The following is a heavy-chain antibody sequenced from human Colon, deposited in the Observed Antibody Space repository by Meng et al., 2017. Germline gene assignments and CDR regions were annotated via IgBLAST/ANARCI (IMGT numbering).Heavy chain of an antibody. J-gene: IGHJ4*02. CDR1: GGSISSNYW. CDR2: INHSGST. D-gene: IGHD3-10*01. CDR3: ARRNTRNSGGGNNY. Sequence: QGQLRGSGPGLVNPSGTLSLTCAVSGGSISSNYWWTWVRQPPGKGLEWIGEINHSGSTSYVPSLKSRITISVDKSNNLLSLKLNSVTAADTAMYYCARRNTRNSGGGNNYWGQGTLVTVAS. V-gene: IGHV4-4*02.